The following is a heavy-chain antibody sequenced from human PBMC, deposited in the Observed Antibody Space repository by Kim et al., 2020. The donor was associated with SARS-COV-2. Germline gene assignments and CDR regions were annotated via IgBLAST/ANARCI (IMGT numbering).Heavy chain of an antibody. D-gene: IGHD1-26*01. Sequence: CYVGSVKGRFTISRDDDKSSLYLQVNSLRAEDTAVYYCARDRGGSYYFDFWGHGTLVTVSS. CDR3: ARDRGGSYYFDF. V-gene: IGHV3-7*01. J-gene: IGHJ4*01.